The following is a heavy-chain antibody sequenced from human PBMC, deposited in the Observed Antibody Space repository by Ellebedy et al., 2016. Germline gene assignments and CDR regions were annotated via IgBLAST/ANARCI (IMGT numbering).Heavy chain of an antibody. J-gene: IGHJ3*02. Sequence: SETLSLXXAVYGGSFSGYYWGWIRQPPGKGLEWIGSFYQSGNTYYNPSVKSRVTISVDTSKNQFSLKLSSVTAADTAVYYCARETLSGNAFDIWGQGTMVTVSS. V-gene: IGHV4-38-2*02. CDR3: ARETLSGNAFDI. CDR2: FYQSGNT. CDR1: GGSFSGYY. D-gene: IGHD2/OR15-2a*01.